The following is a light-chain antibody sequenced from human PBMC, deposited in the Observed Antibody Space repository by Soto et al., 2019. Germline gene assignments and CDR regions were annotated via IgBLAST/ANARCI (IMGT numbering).Light chain of an antibody. J-gene: IGKJ2*01. CDR3: QQYGSSPMYT. CDR2: GAS. CDR1: QSVSSSY. V-gene: IGKV3-20*01. Sequence: EIVLTQSPGTLSLSPGERATLSCRASQSVSSSYLAWYQQKPGQAPRLLIYGASRRATGIPDRFSGSGSGTDLTLTITRLAPEDFAMYYCQQYGSSPMYTFGQGTKLEIK.